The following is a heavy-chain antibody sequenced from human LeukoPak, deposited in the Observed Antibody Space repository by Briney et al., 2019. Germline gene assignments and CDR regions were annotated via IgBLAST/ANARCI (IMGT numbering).Heavy chain of an antibody. CDR1: RFTFSNAW. V-gene: IGHV3-15*01. CDR3: TSEAPAAPLDY. Sequence: GGALRLSCAASRFTFSNAWMSWVRQAPGKGLGWVGRIKTKTDGGATDYAAPVKGRFTISRDDSKNTVYLQMNSLKTEDTAVYYCTSEAPAAPLDYWGQGTLVTVSS. CDR2: IKTKTDGGAT. D-gene: IGHD2-2*01. J-gene: IGHJ4*02.